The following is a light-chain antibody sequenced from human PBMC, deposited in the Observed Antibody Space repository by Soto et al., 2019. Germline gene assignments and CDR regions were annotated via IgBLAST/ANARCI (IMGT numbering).Light chain of an antibody. V-gene: IGKV1-9*01. Sequence: DIQLTQSPSFLSTSVGDRGTITCRASQGISSYLAWYQQKPGKAPKLLIYAASTLQSGVPSRFSGSGAGTEFTLTISSRQPEDVATYFCQQLNSYPLAFGQGTKVEIK. CDR3: QQLNSYPLA. J-gene: IGKJ1*01. CDR2: AAS. CDR1: QGISSY.